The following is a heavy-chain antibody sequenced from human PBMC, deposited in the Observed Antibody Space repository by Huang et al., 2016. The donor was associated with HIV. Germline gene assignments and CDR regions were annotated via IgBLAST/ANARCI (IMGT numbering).Heavy chain of an antibody. CDR3: ARKATVTAGIDY. CDR2: ISAYNGDI. J-gene: IGHJ4*02. V-gene: IGHV1-18*01. Sequence: QIQLVQSAAEVKKPGASVKVSCRATGYTFSTYGITWVRQAPGQGLEWMCWISAYNGDIKFAQNFKGRLTMTTDTSTLTAYMELRSLTSDDTALYYCARKATVTAGIDYWCQGTLVTVSS. D-gene: IGHD4-17*01. CDR1: GYTFSTYG.